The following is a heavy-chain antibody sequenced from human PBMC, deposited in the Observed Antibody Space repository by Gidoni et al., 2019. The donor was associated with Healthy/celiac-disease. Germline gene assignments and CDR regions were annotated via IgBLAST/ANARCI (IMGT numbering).Heavy chain of an antibody. Sequence: QVQLVQSGAEVKKPGASVKVSCKASGYTFPRYYMHWVRQAPGQGLEWMGIINPSGGSTSYEQKFQGRVTMTRDTSTSTVDMELSSLRSEETAVYYCARDGDYGSGSYYIGYWGQGTLVTVSS. J-gene: IGHJ4*02. CDR3: ARDGDYGSGSYYIGY. CDR1: GYTFPRYY. CDR2: INPSGGST. V-gene: IGHV1-46*01. D-gene: IGHD3-10*01.